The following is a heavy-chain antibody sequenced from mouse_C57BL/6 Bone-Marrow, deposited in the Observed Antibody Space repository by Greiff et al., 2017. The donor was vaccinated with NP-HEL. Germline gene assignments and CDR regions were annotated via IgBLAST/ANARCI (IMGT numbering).Heavy chain of an antibody. CDR1: GYTFTSYW. D-gene: IGHD1-1*01. Sequence: VQLKQPGAELVRPGSSVKLSCKASGYTFTSYWMDWVKQRPGQGLEWIGNIYPSDSETHYNQKFKDKATLTVDKSSSTADMQVSSLTSEDSAVYYCVLLLRGDFDVWGTGTTVTVSS. J-gene: IGHJ1*03. CDR2: IYPSDSET. CDR3: VLLLRGDFDV. V-gene: IGHV1-61*01.